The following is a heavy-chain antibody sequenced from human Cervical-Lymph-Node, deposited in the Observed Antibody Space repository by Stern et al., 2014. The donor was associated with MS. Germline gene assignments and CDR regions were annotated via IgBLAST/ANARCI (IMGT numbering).Heavy chain of an antibody. D-gene: IGHD5-12*01. CDR2: FAPEDGET. V-gene: IGHV1-24*01. CDR3: ATHTYSGNYYLDH. Sequence: VQLLQSGAEVKKPGASVKVSCKVSGHTLTDLSIQWVRQAPGKRLEWMGGFAPEDGETIYAQNFQGRVTMTEDTSTDTAYMELSSLRSDDTAVYYCATHTYSGNYYLDHWGQGTLLTVSS. CDR1: GHTLTDLS. J-gene: IGHJ4*02.